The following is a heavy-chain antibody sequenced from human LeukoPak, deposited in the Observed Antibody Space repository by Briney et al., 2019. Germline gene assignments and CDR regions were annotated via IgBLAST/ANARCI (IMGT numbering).Heavy chain of an antibody. CDR1: GFTFSSYE. V-gene: IGHV3-48*03. D-gene: IGHD1-1*01. J-gene: IGHJ4*02. CDR3: ARITNRDFDY. Sequence: PGGSLRLSCVASGFTFSSYEMNWVRQAPGKGLEWVSYISSTTITIYYADSVKGRFTISRDNAKNSLSLQMNSLRAEDTGVYYCARITNRDFDYWGQGTLVTVSS. CDR2: ISSTTITI.